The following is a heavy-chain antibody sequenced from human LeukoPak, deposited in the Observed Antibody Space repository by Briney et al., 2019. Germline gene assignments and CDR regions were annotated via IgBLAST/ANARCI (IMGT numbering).Heavy chain of an antibody. Sequence: PSETLSLTCAVYGGSFSGYYWSWIRQPPGKGLEWIGEINHSGSTNYNPSLKSRVTISVDTSKNQFSPKRSSVTAADTAVYYCASESASGGDYWGQGTLVTVSS. J-gene: IGHJ4*02. CDR1: GGSFSGYY. D-gene: IGHD1-26*01. CDR3: ASESASGGDY. CDR2: INHSGST. V-gene: IGHV4-34*01.